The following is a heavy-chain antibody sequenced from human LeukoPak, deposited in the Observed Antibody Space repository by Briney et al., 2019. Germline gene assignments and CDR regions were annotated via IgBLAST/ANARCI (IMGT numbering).Heavy chain of an antibody. CDR1: GFTFSSYA. J-gene: IGHJ5*02. V-gene: IGHV3-23*01. D-gene: IGHD3-16*01. CDR3: GKEGGA. Sequence: GGSLRLSCAASGFTFSSYAMNWVRQAPGKGPEWVSAIGGRGGSTYYADSLGGRFIISRDNSKDMVYLQMNSLKVEDTATYYCGKEGGAWGQGTKVTVSS. CDR2: IGGRGGST.